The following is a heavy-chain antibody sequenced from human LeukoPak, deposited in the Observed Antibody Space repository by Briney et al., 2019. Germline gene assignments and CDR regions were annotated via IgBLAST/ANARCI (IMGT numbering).Heavy chain of an antibody. CDR2: ISGSGGST. CDR1: GFTFSSYA. V-gene: IGHV3-23*01. J-gene: IGHJ4*02. D-gene: IGHD3-10*01. CDR3: AKDSRRLVRGDMDY. Sequence: GGSLILSCAASGFTFSSYAVSWVRQAPGKGLEWVSAISGSGGSTYYADSVKGRFTISRDNSKNTLYLQMNSLRAEDTAVYYCAKDSRRLVRGDMDYWGQGTLVTVSS.